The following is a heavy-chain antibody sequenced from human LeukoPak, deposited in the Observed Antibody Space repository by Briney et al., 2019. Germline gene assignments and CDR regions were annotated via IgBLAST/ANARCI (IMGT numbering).Heavy chain of an antibody. V-gene: IGHV4-34*01. CDR3: ARVFMSGRYSSGHDAFDI. Sequence: SETLSLTCAVYGGSFSGYYWSWIRQPPGKGLEWIGEINHSGSTNYNPSLKSRVTISVDTSKNQFSLKLSSVTAADTAVYYCARVFMSGRYSSGHDAFDIWGQGTMVTVSS. J-gene: IGHJ3*02. CDR1: GGSFSGYY. D-gene: IGHD6-19*01. CDR2: INHSGST.